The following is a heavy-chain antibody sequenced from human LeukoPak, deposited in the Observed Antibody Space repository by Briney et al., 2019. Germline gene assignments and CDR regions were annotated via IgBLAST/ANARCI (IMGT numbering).Heavy chain of an antibody. CDR1: GASLSSFA. Sequence: SVKVSCKASGASLSSFAINWVRQTPGQGLGWMGGIIPIFGSTNYAQKFHVRVTNTADEATNTAYLGLNSLRSEDTGVYYCARVMVVAGKGRYFLYWGQGTLVTVSS. D-gene: IGHD2-15*01. CDR2: IIPIFGST. J-gene: IGHJ1*01. V-gene: IGHV1-69*13. CDR3: ARVMVVAGKGRYFLY.